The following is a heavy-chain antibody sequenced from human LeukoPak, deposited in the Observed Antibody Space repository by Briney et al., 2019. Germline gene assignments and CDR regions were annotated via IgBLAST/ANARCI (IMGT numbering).Heavy chain of an antibody. Sequence: SETLSLTCAVYGGYFSGYYWSWIRQPPGKGLEWIGEINHSGSTNYNPSLKSRVTISVDTSKNQFSLKLSSVTAADTAVYYCARGRAAAAYWGQGTLVTVSS. CDR2: INHSGST. CDR3: ARGRAAAAY. V-gene: IGHV4-34*01. CDR1: GGYFSGYY. J-gene: IGHJ4*02. D-gene: IGHD6-13*01.